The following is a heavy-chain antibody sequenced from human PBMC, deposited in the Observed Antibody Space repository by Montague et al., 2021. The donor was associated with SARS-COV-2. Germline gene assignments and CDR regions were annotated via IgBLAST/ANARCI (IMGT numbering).Heavy chain of an antibody. D-gene: IGHD3-10*01. CDR3: AKDATIFWFERGRGTFDH. V-gene: IGHV3-30*18. J-gene: IGHJ4*02. Sequence: SLRLXCAASGFTFNNFGMHWVRQAPGQGLEWVAVISYDGSIQYYADSVKGRFTISRDWSKNTLYLQMSSLRPEDTAVYYCAKDATIFWFERGRGTFDHWGQGTLVAVSS. CDR2: ISYDGSIQ. CDR1: GFTFNNFG.